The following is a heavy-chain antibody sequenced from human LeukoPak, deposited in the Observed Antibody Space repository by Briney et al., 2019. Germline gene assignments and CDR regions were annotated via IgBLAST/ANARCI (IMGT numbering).Heavy chain of an antibody. CDR2: VKSKTDGGTT. CDR3: LTATRIAAAGDWFDP. J-gene: IGHJ5*02. V-gene: IGHV3-15*01. D-gene: IGHD6-6*01. CDR1: GFTFTNAW. Sequence: GGSLRLSCAASGFTFTNAWMSWVRQPPGKGLEWGGRVKSKTDGGTTDYAAPVKGRFAISRDDSKNTLYLEMNSLRTEDTAVYYCLTATRIAAAGDWFDPWGQGTLVTVSS.